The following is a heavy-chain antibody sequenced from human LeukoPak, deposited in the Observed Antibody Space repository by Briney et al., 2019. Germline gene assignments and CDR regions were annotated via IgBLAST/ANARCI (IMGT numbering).Heavy chain of an antibody. CDR1: GYSFTTYW. CDR2: IYPGDSDT. V-gene: IGHV5-51*01. D-gene: IGHD2-15*01. J-gene: IGHJ4*02. Sequence: GESLKISCKGSGYSFTTYWIGWVRQMPGKGLEWMGIIYPGDSDTRYSPSFQGQVTISADKSISTAYLQWSSLKASDTAIYYCARRSCSGSICYDYWGQGTLVTVSS. CDR3: ARRSCSGSICYDY.